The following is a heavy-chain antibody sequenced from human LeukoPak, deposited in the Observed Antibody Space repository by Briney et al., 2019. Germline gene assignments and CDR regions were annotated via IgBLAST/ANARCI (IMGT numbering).Heavy chain of an antibody. Sequence: GGSLRLFCAASGFTFSSYSMNWVRQAPGKGLEWVSAISGSGGSTYYADSVKGRFTISRGNSKNTLYLQMNSLRAEDTAVYYCAKSVGGVVPNYFDYWGQGTLVTVSS. J-gene: IGHJ4*02. V-gene: IGHV3-23*01. CDR3: AKSVGGVVPNYFDY. CDR1: GFTFSSYS. CDR2: ISGSGGST. D-gene: IGHD2-2*01.